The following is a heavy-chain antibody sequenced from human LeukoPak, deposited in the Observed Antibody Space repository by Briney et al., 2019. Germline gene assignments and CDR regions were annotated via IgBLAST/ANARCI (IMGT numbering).Heavy chain of an antibody. Sequence: GGSLRLSCAASGFTFSSYWMHWVRQAPGKGLVWVSRINSDGSSTSYADSVKGRFTISRDNSENTLYLQMNSLRAEDTAVYYCARDSSYSYFDYWGEGTLDTVSS. D-gene: IGHD2-21*01. CDR2: INSDGSST. V-gene: IGHV3-74*01. CDR3: ARDSSYSYFDY. J-gene: IGHJ4*02. CDR1: GFTFSSYW.